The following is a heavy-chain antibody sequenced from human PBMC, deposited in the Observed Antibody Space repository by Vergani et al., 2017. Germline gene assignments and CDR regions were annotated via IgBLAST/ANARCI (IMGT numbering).Heavy chain of an antibody. J-gene: IGHJ4*02. CDR1: GFTFSRHW. Sequence: EVQLVESGGGLIHPGGSLRLSCEGSGFTFSRHWMHWVRQAPGKGLVWVSTITYNGGRTYYADSVTGRFTISRDNSKNTLFLQLKTLRAEDTGVYYCAKDYNIMGALHYWGQGTLVAVSS. V-gene: IGHV3-74*01. CDR2: ITYNGGRT. D-gene: IGHD3-22*01. CDR3: AKDYNIMGALHY.